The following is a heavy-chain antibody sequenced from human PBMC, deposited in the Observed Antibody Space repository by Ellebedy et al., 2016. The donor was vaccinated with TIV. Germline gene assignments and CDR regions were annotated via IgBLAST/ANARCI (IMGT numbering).Heavy chain of an antibody. V-gene: IGHV4-59*01. Sequence: MPSETLSLTCTVSGGSFSGYFWSWLRQPPGQGLQWIAYVHPTGTTNFLPSLKSRVTISLATSKRQFSLKMTSVTAADTAIYFCAKMPIYNASFGWFDPWGQGTLVAVSS. J-gene: IGHJ5*02. CDR1: GGSFSGYF. CDR2: VHPTGTT. D-gene: IGHD1-1*01. CDR3: AKMPIYNASFGWFDP.